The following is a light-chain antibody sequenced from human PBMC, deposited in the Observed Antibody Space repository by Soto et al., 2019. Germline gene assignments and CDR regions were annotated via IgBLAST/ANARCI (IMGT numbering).Light chain of an antibody. V-gene: IGLV2-23*02. CDR2: EVN. Sequence: QSALTQPASVSGSPGQSITISCTGTSSDVGSYDLVSWYQHHSGKAPKIIIYEVNKRPSGISDRFSGSKSGNTASLTISGLKAEDDADYFCCSFVHTNGLLFGGGTQLTVL. J-gene: IGLJ2*01. CDR1: SSDVGSYDL. CDR3: CSFVHTNGLL.